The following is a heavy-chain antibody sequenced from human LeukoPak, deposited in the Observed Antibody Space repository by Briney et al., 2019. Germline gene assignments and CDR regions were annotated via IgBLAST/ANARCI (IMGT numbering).Heavy chain of an antibody. Sequence: ASVKVSCKASGYTLTGHYIHWVRQAPGQGLEWMGWIDPDSGGTNYAQEFQGRVTMTRDTSSSTAYMELSRLRSDDTAVHYCARRLPNYYFDLWGRGTLVTVSS. V-gene: IGHV1-2*02. CDR1: GYTLTGHY. D-gene: IGHD1-7*01. J-gene: IGHJ2*01. CDR3: ARRLPNYYFDL. CDR2: IDPDSGGT.